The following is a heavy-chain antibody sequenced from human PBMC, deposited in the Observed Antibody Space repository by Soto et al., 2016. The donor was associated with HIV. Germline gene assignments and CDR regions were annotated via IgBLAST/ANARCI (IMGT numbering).Heavy chain of an antibody. Sequence: QVQLVQSGAEVKKPGASVKVSCKASGYIFTDYYIHWVRQAPGQGLEWMGWIKPDTGGTNYAQKFQGRVTMTRDTSISAAYMELSRLRSDDTAVYYCALTYLYGMDVWGQRDHGHRLL. V-gene: IGHV1-2*02. D-gene: IGHD3-9*01. CDR1: GYIFTDYY. CDR2: IKPDTGGT. CDR3: ALTYLYGMDV. J-gene: IGHJ6*04.